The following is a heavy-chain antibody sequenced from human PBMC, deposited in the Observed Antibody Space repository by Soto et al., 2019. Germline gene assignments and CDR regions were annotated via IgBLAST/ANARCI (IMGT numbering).Heavy chain of an antibody. CDR1: GYSISSDYF. CDR2: IYHSGST. CDR3: VRGPGSTAFDP. J-gene: IGHJ5*02. V-gene: IGHV4-38-2*01. Sequence: PSETLSLTCAVSGYSISSDYFWGWIRQPPGKGLEWIASIYHSGSTFYNPSLKSRVTISVDMSKNQFSLKLTSVIAADTAMYYCVRGPGSTAFDPWGQGTLVTVSS. D-gene: IGHD5-18*01.